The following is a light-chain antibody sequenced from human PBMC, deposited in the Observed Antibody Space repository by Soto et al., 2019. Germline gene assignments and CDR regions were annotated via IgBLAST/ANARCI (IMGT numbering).Light chain of an antibody. Sequence: DIHMTRGPSTLSASVGYRVTITCRASQSISSWLAWYQQKPGKAPKLLIYDASSLESGVPSRFSGSGSGTEFTLTISSLQPDDFATYYCKQYNRYSWTFGQGTKVDIK. CDR2: DAS. J-gene: IGKJ1*01. CDR3: KQYNRYSWT. CDR1: QSISSW. V-gene: IGKV1-5*01.